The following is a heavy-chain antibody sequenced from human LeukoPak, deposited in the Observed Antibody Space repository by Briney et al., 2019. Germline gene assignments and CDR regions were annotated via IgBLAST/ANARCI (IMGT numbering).Heavy chain of an antibody. V-gene: IGHV3-30*02. CDR1: GFTFSNYG. J-gene: IGHJ5*02. Sequence: GGSLRLSCAASGFTFSNYGMHWVRQAPGKGLEWVAFIRQDGSKKYYADSGKGRYTISRDNSKNTLYLQMNSLRGEDTAVYYCAKDKYTSSVNWFDPWGQGTLVTVSS. CDR3: AKDKYTSSVNWFDP. D-gene: IGHD6-13*01. CDR2: IRQDGSKK.